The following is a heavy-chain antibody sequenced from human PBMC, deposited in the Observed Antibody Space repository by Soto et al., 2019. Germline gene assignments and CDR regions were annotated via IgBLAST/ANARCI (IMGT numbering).Heavy chain of an antibody. D-gene: IGHD2-21*01. CDR2: IRGSSGTT. CDR1: GFSVSGYF. J-gene: IGHJ4*02. V-gene: IGHV3-48*02. Sequence: PGGSLRLSCAASGFSVSGYFMNWIRQAPGKGLEWFSYIRGSSGTTIYAASVRGRFTIPRHNTNNSLYLQMDSLRDDDTAVYYCTTEGGENYSNTWGQGTMVTVAS. CDR3: TTEGGENYSNT.